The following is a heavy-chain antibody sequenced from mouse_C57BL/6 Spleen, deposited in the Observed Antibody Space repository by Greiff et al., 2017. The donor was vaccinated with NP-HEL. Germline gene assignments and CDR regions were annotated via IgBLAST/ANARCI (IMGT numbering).Heavy chain of an antibody. CDR2: ISYDGSN. CDR1: GYSITSGYY. Sequence: EVQRVESGPGLVKPSQSLSLTCSVTGYSITSGYYWNWIRQFPGNQLEWMGYISYDGSNNYNPSLKNRITITRDTSKNQFFLKLNSVTTEDTATYYCAIDYGCYFDVWGTGTTVTVSS. V-gene: IGHV3-6*01. CDR3: AIDYGCYFDV. J-gene: IGHJ1*03. D-gene: IGHD2-4*01.